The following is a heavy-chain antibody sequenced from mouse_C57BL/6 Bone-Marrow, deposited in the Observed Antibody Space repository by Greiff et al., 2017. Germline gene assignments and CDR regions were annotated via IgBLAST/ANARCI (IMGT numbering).Heavy chain of an antibody. CDR2: ISSGGSYT. CDR1: GFTFSSYG. V-gene: IGHV5-6*01. J-gene: IGHJ2*01. D-gene: IGHD3-3*01. CDR3: ACRGGEGPLFDY. Sequence: EVQLVESGGDLVKPGGSLKLSCAASGFTFSSYGMSWVRQTPDKRLEWVATISSGGSYTYYPDSVKGRFTISRDNAKNTLYLQMRSLKSEDTAMDSGACRGGEGPLFDYWGQGTTLTVSS.